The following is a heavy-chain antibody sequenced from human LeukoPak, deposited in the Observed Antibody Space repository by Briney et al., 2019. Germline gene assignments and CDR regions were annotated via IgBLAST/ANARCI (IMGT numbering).Heavy chain of an antibody. V-gene: IGHV1-18*01. CDR1: GYTFTSYG. J-gene: IGHJ4*02. CDR3: ARANVGSSGRWGFDY. Sequence: ASVKVSCKASGYTFTSYGIIWVRQAPGQGLEWMGWISAYNGNTNYAQKLQGRVTMTTDTSTSTAYMELRSLRSDDTAVYYCARANVGSSGRWGFDYWGQGTLVTVSS. D-gene: IGHD6-19*01. CDR2: ISAYNGNT.